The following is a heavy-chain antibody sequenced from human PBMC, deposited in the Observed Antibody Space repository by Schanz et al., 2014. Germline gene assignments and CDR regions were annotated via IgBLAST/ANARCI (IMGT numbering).Heavy chain of an antibody. CDR1: GFTFSSHW. Sequence: VQLVESGGGLVQPGGSLRLSCAASGFTFSSHWMHWVRQDPGKGLVWVARINSVGSNTDYADSVTGRFGISRDNAKNTLYLQMNSLRAEDTAVYYCARPALWFGDNCFDPWGQGTLVTVSS. CDR3: ARPALWFGDNCFDP. V-gene: IGHV3-74*01. J-gene: IGHJ5*02. D-gene: IGHD3-10*01. CDR2: INSVGSNT.